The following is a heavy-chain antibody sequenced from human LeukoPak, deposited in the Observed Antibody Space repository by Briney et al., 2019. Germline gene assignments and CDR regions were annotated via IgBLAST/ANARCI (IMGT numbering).Heavy chain of an antibody. CDR2: IYYSGST. CDR1: GGSIGGYY. V-gene: IGHV4-59*08. CDR3: ARSDSSGWYVQH. Sequence: SETLSLTCTVSGGSIGGYYWSWVRQPPGKGREWIGYIYYSGSTNYNPSLKSRVTMSVDTSKNQFSLRLSSVTAADTAVYYCARSDSSGWYVQHWGQGTLVTVSS. D-gene: IGHD6-19*01. J-gene: IGHJ1*01.